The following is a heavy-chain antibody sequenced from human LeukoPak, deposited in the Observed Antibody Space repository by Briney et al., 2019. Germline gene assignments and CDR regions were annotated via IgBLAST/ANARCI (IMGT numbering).Heavy chain of an antibody. D-gene: IGHD6-13*01. Sequence: GGSLRLSCAASGFTFSSYWMSWVRQAPGKGLEWVANIKQDGSEKYYVDSVKGRFTISRDNAKNSLYLQMNSLRAEDTAVYYCARGYSSSWYSWYYYYYMDVWGKGTTVTISS. CDR1: GFTFSSYW. CDR2: IKQDGSEK. J-gene: IGHJ6*03. V-gene: IGHV3-7*01. CDR3: ARGYSSSWYSWYYYYYMDV.